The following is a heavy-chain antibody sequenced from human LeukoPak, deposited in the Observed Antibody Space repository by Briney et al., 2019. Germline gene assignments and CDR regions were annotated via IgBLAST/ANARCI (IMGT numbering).Heavy chain of an antibody. D-gene: IGHD5-18*01. CDR1: GFTFDDHG. J-gene: IGHJ4*02. V-gene: IGHV3-20*01. Sequence: GGSLRLSCAASGFTFDDHGMNWVRQAPGKGLEWVSGISWNGGSTFYADSVKGRFTISRDNAKNALYLQMNSLTAEDTALYHCARDRSYGSFDYWGQGTLVTVSS. CDR3: ARDRSYGSFDY. CDR2: ISWNGGST.